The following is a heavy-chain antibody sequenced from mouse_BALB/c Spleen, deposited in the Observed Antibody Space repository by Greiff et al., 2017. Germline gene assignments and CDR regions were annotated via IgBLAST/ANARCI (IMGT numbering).Heavy chain of an antibody. V-gene: IGHV3-2*02. CDR2: ISYSGST. CDR1: GYSITSDYA. Sequence: EVKLMESGPGLVKPSQSLSLTCTVTGYSITSDYAWNWIRQFPGNKLEWMGYISYSGSTSYNPSLKSRISITRDTSKNQFFLQLNSVTTEDTATYYCARSEIGNCYFDYWGPGTTLTVSS. J-gene: IGHJ2*01. D-gene: IGHD2-14*01. CDR3: ARSEIGNCYFDY.